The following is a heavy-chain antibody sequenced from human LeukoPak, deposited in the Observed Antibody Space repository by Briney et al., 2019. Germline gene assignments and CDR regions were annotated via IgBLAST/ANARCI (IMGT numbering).Heavy chain of an antibody. V-gene: IGHV1-69*13. CDR3: AGRKAAAGTYDWFDP. Sequence: GASVKVSCKASGGTFSSYAISWVRQAPGQGLEWMGGIIPIFGTANYAQKFQGRVTITADESTSTAYMELRSLRSDDTAVYYCAGRKAAAGTYDWFDPWGQGTLVTVSS. J-gene: IGHJ5*02. D-gene: IGHD6-13*01. CDR2: IIPIFGTA. CDR1: GGTFSSYA.